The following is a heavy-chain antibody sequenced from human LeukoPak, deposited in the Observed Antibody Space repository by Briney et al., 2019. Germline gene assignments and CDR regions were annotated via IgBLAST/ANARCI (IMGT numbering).Heavy chain of an antibody. D-gene: IGHD1-26*01. V-gene: IGHV4-39*01. CDR2: IYYSGST. Sequence: SETLSLTCSVSGGSISRSSYYWGWIRQPPGKGLEWIGSIYYSGSTYYNPSLKSRVTMSVDTSKNQFSLKLSSVTAADTAVYYCAVLSGSCSTIDYWGQGTLVTVSS. CDR1: GGSISRSSYY. J-gene: IGHJ4*02. CDR3: AVLSGSCSTIDY.